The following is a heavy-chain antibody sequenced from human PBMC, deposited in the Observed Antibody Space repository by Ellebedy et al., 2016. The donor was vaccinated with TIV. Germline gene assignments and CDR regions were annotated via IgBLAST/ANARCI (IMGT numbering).Heavy chain of an antibody. V-gene: IGHV1-18*04. CDR3: AKTSGWGYGEN. Sequence: ASLKVSCXASGYTFTTFSITWFRQVPGQGLEWMGFVNTFSGNTKFAQKFQGRVSMTTDSSTHTAYMDLRSLRSDDTAMYYCAKTSGWGYGENWGQGTLVTVSS. D-gene: IGHD3-10*01. CDR2: VNTFSGNT. CDR1: GYTFTTFS. J-gene: IGHJ4*02.